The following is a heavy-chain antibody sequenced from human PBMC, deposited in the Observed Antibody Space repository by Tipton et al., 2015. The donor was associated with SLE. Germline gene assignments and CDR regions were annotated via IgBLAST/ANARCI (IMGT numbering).Heavy chain of an antibody. CDR3: AGDYYDSSGLFDY. CDR2: INHSGST. Sequence: GLVKPSETLSLTCAVYGGSFSGYYWSWIRQPPGKGLEWIGEINHSGSTNYNPSLKSRVTISVDTSKNHFSLKLSSVTAADTAVYYCAGDYYDSSGLFDYWGQGTLVTVSS. D-gene: IGHD3-22*01. J-gene: IGHJ4*02. V-gene: IGHV4-34*01. CDR1: GGSFSGYY.